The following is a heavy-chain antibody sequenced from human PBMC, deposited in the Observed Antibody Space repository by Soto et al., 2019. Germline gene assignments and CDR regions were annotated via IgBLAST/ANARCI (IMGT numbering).Heavy chain of an antibody. J-gene: IGHJ3*01. Sequence: QVQLQQWGAGLLKPSETLSLTCAVYGGSFNSYYWNWVRQPPGKGLEWIGEVTPSGRSNYNPSLKSRVTISKDMSKNQFSVEVTSVTAADTAIYYCTTSGRRWPDSFDVWGQGAMVTVSS. CDR2: VTPSGRS. CDR1: GGSFNSYY. CDR3: TTSGRRWPDSFDV. V-gene: IGHV4-34*02. D-gene: IGHD2-15*01.